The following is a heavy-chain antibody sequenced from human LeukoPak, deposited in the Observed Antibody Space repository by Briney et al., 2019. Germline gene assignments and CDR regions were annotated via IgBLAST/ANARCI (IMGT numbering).Heavy chain of an antibody. CDR1: GYTFTGYY. V-gene: IGHV1-2*02. D-gene: IGHD6-13*01. Sequence: ASVKVSCKASGYTFTGYYMHWVRQAPGQGLEWMGWINPNSGGTNYAQKFQGRVTMTRDTSISTAYMELSRLRSDDTAVYYCARDPRATPYSSSWYYSREEEKDDAFDIWGQGTMVTVSS. CDR3: ARDPRATPYSSSWYYSREEEKDDAFDI. J-gene: IGHJ3*02. CDR2: INPNSGGT.